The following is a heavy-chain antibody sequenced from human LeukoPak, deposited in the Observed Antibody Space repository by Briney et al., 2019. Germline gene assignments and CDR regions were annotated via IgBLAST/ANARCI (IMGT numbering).Heavy chain of an antibody. CDR2: IYYSGT. V-gene: IGHV4-39*01. Sequence: SETLSLTCTVSGGSISSSSYYWGWIRQPPGKGLEWVGSIYYSGTYYNPSLKSRVTIFVDPSKNQFSLKLSSVTAADTAVYYCTRHRRDYDILTGHYTGPADYWGQGTLVTVSS. CDR3: TRHRRDYDILTGHYTGPADY. CDR1: GGSISSSSYY. J-gene: IGHJ4*02. D-gene: IGHD3-9*01.